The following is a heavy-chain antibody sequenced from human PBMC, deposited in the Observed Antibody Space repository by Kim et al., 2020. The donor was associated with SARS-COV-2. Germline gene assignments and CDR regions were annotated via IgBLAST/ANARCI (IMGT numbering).Heavy chain of an antibody. J-gene: IGHJ4*02. Sequence: SQTLSLTCAISGDSVSSNSAAWNWIRQSPSRGLEWLGRTYYRSKWYNDYAVSVKSRITINPDTSKNQFSLQLNSVTPEDTAVYYCARVTKDKKHSSSWTRVAALGFDYWGQGTLVTVSS. CDR2: TYYRSKWYN. V-gene: IGHV6-1*01. CDR1: GDSVSSNSAA. CDR3: ARVTKDKKHSSSWTRVAALGFDY. D-gene: IGHD6-13*01.